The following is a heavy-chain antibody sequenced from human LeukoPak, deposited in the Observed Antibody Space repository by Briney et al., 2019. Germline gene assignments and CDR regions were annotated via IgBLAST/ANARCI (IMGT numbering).Heavy chain of an antibody. CDR2: ISGDGGSP. CDR1: GFTFSSYA. Sequence: AGGSLRLSCAASGFTFSSYAMHWVRQAPGKGLEWVSAISGDGGSPYYADSVKGRFTISRDNSKDTLYLQMNSLSDEDTAIYYCARKDGDGWGQGTLVTVSS. CDR3: ARKDGDG. D-gene: IGHD5-24*01. J-gene: IGHJ4*02. V-gene: IGHV3-23*01.